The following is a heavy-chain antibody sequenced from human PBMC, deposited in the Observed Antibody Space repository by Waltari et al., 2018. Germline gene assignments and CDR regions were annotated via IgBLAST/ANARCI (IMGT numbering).Heavy chain of an antibody. J-gene: IGHJ3*02. CDR2: INPSSGGT. Sequence: QVQLVQSGAEVKKPGASVKVSCKASGYTFTGYYMHWVRQAPGQGLEWMGWINPSSGGTNCAQKFQGRVTMTSDTSLSPAYMELGRLRSDGTAVYYCARVGQWPNGGDAFDIWGQGTMVTVSS. CDR1: GYTFTGYY. D-gene: IGHD6-19*01. CDR3: ARVGQWPNGGDAFDI. V-gene: IGHV1-2*02.